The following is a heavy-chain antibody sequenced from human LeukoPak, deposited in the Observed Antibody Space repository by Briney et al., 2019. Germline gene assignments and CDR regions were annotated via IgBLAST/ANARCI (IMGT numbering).Heavy chain of an antibody. CDR2: ISGSGGST. D-gene: IGHD3-10*01. V-gene: IGHV3-23*01. Sequence: GGSLRLSCAASGFTFSSYALSWVRQAPGKGLEWVSAISGSGGSTYYADSVKGRFTISRDNSKSTLYLQMNSLRAEDTAVYYCAKVPNYYGSGSLDYWGQGTLVTVSS. CDR3: AKVPNYYGSGSLDY. CDR1: GFTFSSYA. J-gene: IGHJ4*02.